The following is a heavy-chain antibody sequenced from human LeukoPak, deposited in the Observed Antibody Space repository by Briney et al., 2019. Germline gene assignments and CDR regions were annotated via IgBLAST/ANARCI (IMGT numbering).Heavy chain of an antibody. J-gene: IGHJ3*02. CDR3: ARDGEYSSGWYGAADAFDI. CDR2: VYYSGST. CDR1: GGSISSSSYY. V-gene: IGHV4-39*07. D-gene: IGHD6-19*01. Sequence: PSETLSLTCTVSGGSISSSSYYWGWIRQPPGKGLEWIGSVYYSGSTYYNPSLKSRVTISVDTSKNQFSLKLSSVTAADTAVYYCARDGEYSSGWYGAADAFDIWGQGTMVTVSS.